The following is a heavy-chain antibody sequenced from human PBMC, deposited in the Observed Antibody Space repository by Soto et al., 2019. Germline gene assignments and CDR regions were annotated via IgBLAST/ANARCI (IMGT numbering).Heavy chain of an antibody. Sequence: QLQLQESGPGLVKPSETLSLACTVSGGSISSNSYYWDWIRQPPGKGLEWIGRMYSSGATYHNPSLQRRVTISVDTSKNQFSPHLISVTAADTAVYYCARHAAYDSVWGKSDGSDYWGQGTLVTVSS. CDR2: MYSSGAT. J-gene: IGHJ4*02. V-gene: IGHV4-39*01. CDR1: GGSISSNSYY. D-gene: IGHD3-16*01. CDR3: ARHAAYDSVWGKSDGSDY.